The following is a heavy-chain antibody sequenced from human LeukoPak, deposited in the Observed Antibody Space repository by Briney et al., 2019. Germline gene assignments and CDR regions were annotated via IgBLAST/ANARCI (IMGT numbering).Heavy chain of an antibody. D-gene: IGHD4-23*01. V-gene: IGHV4-4*02. J-gene: IGHJ4*02. CDR3: ARKRASYGGIQGAIDY. Sequence: SGTLSLTCAVSGGSISSSNWWRWVRQPPGKGLEWIGEIYHSGSTNYNPSLKSRVTIPVDKSKNQFSLKLSSVTAADTAVYYCARKRASYGGIQGAIDYWGQKTLVAVSS. CDR1: GGSISSSNW. CDR2: IYHSGST.